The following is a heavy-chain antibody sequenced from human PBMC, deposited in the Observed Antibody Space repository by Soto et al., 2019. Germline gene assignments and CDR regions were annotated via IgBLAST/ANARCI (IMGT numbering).Heavy chain of an antibody. V-gene: IGHV4-39*01. CDR3: ARLGPDYGDYGTIIYYYYYYMDV. J-gene: IGHJ6*03. Sequence: SETLSLTCTVSGGSISSSSYYWGWIRQPPGKGLEWIGSIYYSGSTYYNPSLKSRVTISVDTSKNQFSLKLSSVTAADTAVYYCARLGPDYGDYGTIIYYYYYYMDVWGKGTTVTVSS. D-gene: IGHD4-17*01. CDR1: GGSISSSSYY. CDR2: IYYSGST.